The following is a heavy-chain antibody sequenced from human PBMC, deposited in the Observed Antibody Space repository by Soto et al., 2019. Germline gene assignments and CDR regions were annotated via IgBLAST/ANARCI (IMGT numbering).Heavy chain of an antibody. CDR3: EKDISGWTENYFDS. Sequence: VMLLESGGGLIQPGGSLRLSCVASGFTFKHYAMSWVRQAPGKRLEWISGTSGSGTDTYYADSVKGRFTISRDISKSTLYLQMNSFRAEDTAFYYCEKDISGWTENYFDSWGQGTLVTVSS. J-gene: IGHJ4*02. CDR2: TSGSGTDT. V-gene: IGHV3-23*01. D-gene: IGHD6-19*01. CDR1: GFTFKHYA.